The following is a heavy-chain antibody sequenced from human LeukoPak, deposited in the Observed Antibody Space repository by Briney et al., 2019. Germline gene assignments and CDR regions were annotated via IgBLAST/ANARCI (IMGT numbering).Heavy chain of an antibody. V-gene: IGHV1-2*02. CDR2: INPNSGGT. J-gene: IGHJ6*03. CDR1: GYTFTGYY. CDR3: ARDLDPIGYGRYYYYMDV. Sequence: ASVKVSCKASGYTFTGYYMHWVRQAPGQGLEWMGWINPNSGGTNYAQKFQGRVTMTRDTSISTAYMELSRLRSDDTAVYYCARDLDPIGYGRYYYYMDVWGKGTTVTVSS. D-gene: IGHD2-2*03.